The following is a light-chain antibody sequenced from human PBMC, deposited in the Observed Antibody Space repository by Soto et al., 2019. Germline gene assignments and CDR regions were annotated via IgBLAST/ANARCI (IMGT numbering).Light chain of an antibody. CDR1: QSVLYSSKNKNY. V-gene: IGKV4-1*01. J-gene: IGKJ3*01. Sequence: DIVMTQSPDSLGVSLGERATINCKSSQSVLYSSKNKNYLAWYQQKPGQPPKLLIYWASTRESGVPDRFSGSGSGTDFTLTISSLQAEDVAAYYCQQYYSTPFTFGPGTKVDIK. CDR2: WAS. CDR3: QQYYSTPFT.